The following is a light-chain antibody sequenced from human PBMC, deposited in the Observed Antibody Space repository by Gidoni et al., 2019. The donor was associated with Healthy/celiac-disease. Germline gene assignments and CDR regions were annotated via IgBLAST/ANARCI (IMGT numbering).Light chain of an antibody. V-gene: IGKV3-20*01. J-gene: IGKJ5*01. Sequence: IVLTQSPGTLSLSPGERATLSCRASQSVSSSYLAWYQQKPGQAPRLPIYGASSRATGIPDRFSGSGSGTDFTLTISRLEPEDFAVYYCQQYGSSSITFGQGTRLEIK. CDR2: GAS. CDR3: QQYGSSSIT. CDR1: QSVSSSY.